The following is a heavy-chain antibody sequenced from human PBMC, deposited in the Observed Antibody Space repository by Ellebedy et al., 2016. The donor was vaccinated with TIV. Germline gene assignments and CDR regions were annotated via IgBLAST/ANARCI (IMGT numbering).Heavy chain of an antibody. J-gene: IGHJ4*02. Sequence: GESLKISXAASGLTVSSTFMSWVRQAPGKGLEWVSITYKTGTTSYADSVRGRFTISRDNSKNTLDLQMNSLRAEDTAVYYCAKGQCGGDCYWDYWGQGTLVTVSS. CDR2: TYKTGTT. CDR1: GLTVSSTF. D-gene: IGHD2-21*01. CDR3: AKGQCGGDCYWDY. V-gene: IGHV3-53*01.